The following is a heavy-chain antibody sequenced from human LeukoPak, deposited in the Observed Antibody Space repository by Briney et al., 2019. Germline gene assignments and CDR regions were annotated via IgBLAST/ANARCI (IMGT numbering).Heavy chain of an antibody. CDR2: ISHDGSNQ. J-gene: IGHJ4*02. V-gene: IGHV3-30-3*01. CDR3: ARQGDTGSWYFDY. CDR1: GFTFTCYA. Sequence: PGRSLRLSCAVSGFTFTCYAMHWVRQAPGKGLEWVAVISHDGSNQQYADSVRGQVTISRDNSKSTLYLQMASLRAGDTAVYYCARQGDTGSWYFDYWGQGTLVTVSS. D-gene: IGHD2-21*02.